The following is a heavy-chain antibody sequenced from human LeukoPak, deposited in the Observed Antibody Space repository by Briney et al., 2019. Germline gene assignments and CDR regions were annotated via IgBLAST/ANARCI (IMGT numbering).Heavy chain of an antibody. CDR2: INPSGGST. J-gene: IGHJ5*02. CDR3: ARDTTLGDVVVVAATTGGFDP. CDR1: GYTFTSYY. Sequence: ASVTVSCKASGYTFTSYYMHWVRQAPGQGLEWMGIINPSGGSTSYAQKFQGRLTMTRDMSTSTVYMELSSLRSEDTAVYYCARDTTLGDVVVVAATTGGFDPWGQGTLVTVSS. V-gene: IGHV1-46*01. D-gene: IGHD2-15*01.